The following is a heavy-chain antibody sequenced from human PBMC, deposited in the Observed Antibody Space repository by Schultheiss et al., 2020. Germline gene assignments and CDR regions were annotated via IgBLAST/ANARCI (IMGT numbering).Heavy chain of an antibody. CDR3: QRGVVAANNWFDP. D-gene: IGHD2-15*01. CDR1: GGSFSVYY. CDR2: IYYSGST. Sequence: SETLSLTCAVYGGSFSVYYWSWIRQPPGKGLEWIGSIYYSGSTYYNPSLKSRVTISVDTSKNQFSLKLSSVTAADTAVYYCQRGVVAANNWFDPWGQGTLVTVSS. V-gene: IGHV4-34*01. J-gene: IGHJ5*02.